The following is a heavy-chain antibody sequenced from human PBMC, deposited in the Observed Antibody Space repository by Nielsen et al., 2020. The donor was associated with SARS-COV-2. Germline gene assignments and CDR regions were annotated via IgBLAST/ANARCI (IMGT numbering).Heavy chain of an antibody. V-gene: IGHV4-61*10. D-gene: IGHD3-10*01. CDR2: IYYSGST. CDR3: ARAPYYGSGMDV. CDR1: GGSISSGSYY. Sequence: SETLSLTCTVSGGSISSGSYYWSWIRQPAGKGLEWIGYIYYSGSTNYNPSLKSRVTISVDTSKNQFSLKLSSVTAADTAVYYCARAPYYGSGMDVWGQGTTVTVSS. J-gene: IGHJ6*02.